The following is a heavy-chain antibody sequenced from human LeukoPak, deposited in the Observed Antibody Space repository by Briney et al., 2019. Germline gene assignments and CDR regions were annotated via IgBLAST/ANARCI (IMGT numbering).Heavy chain of an antibody. CDR1: GFIFSSYV. CDR2: ISVGGGDT. J-gene: IGHJ4*02. Sequence: GGSLRLSCEASGFIFSSYVMGWVRQAPGKGLEWVSSISVGGGDTFTADSVKGRFTITRENSKNTLYLQMMGLRVEDTAIYYCAKLNLGEMAYFDSWGQGTLVTVSS. V-gene: IGHV3-23*01. D-gene: IGHD2-21*01. CDR3: AKLNLGEMAYFDS.